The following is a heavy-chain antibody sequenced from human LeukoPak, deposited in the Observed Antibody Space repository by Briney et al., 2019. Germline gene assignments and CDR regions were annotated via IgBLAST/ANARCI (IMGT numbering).Heavy chain of an antibody. V-gene: IGHV4-59*01. CDR2: IYYSGST. Sequence: SETQSLTCTVSGGSISDYYWSWIRQPPGKGLEWIGYIYYSGSTKYNPYLKSRVTISIDTSKNQFSLKLSSVTAADTALYYCARGTGAYYYLWGQGTMVTVSS. CDR1: GGSISDYY. D-gene: IGHD3-22*01. CDR3: ARGTGAYYYL. J-gene: IGHJ3*01.